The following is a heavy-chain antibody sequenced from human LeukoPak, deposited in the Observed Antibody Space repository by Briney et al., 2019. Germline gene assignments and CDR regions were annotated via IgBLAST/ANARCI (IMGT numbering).Heavy chain of an antibody. Sequence: SETLSLTCAVYGGSFSGYYWSWIRQPPGKGLEWIGEINHSGSTNYNPSLKSRVTISVDTSKNQFSLKLSSVTAADTAVYYCAWRISYGRSFFDYWGQGTLVTVSS. D-gene: IGHD5-18*01. CDR1: GGSFSGYY. V-gene: IGHV4-34*01. J-gene: IGHJ4*02. CDR2: INHSGST. CDR3: AWRISYGRSFFDY.